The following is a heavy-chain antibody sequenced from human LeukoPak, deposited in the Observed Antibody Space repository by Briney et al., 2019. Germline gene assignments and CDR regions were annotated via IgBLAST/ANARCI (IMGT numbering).Heavy chain of an antibody. J-gene: IGHJ4*02. Sequence: SETLSLTCTVSGDSIRSNSYYWGWIRQPPVKGLEWVGSISYSGRTYYNPSLKSRVTISVDTSKNQFSLKLSSVTAADTAVYYCARLYAGTRPPDYWGQGTLVTVSS. D-gene: IGHD3-10*01. CDR1: GDSIRSNSYY. CDR3: ARLYAGTRPPDY. V-gene: IGHV4-39*01. CDR2: ISYSGRT.